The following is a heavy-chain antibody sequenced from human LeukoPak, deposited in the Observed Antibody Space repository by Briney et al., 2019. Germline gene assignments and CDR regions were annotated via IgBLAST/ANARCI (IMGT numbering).Heavy chain of an antibody. V-gene: IGHV4-59*01. J-gene: IGHJ6*03. Sequence: SETLSLTCTVSGGSISSYYWSWIRQSPVKGLEWIGDISNSGSTSYNPSLKSRVTISIDTSKNQFSLKLSSVTAADTAVYYCVRDGPGGFFRLYHLDVWGKGTTVTVSS. CDR3: VRDGPGGFFRLYHLDV. D-gene: IGHD1-1*01. CDR2: ISNSGST. CDR1: GGSISSYY.